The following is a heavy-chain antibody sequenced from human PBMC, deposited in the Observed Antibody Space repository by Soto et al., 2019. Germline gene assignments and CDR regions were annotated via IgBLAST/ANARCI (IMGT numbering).Heavy chain of an antibody. D-gene: IGHD6-19*01. V-gene: IGHV1-18*01. CDR3: ARDGGGHQNSGWVGNDY. Sequence: WASVKVSCKASGYTFTSYGISWVRQAPGQGLEWMGWISAYNGNTNYAQKLQGRVTMTTDTSTSTAYMELRSLRSDDTAVYYCARDGGGHQNSGWVGNDYWGQGTLVTVSS. J-gene: IGHJ4*02. CDR1: GYTFTSYG. CDR2: ISAYNGNT.